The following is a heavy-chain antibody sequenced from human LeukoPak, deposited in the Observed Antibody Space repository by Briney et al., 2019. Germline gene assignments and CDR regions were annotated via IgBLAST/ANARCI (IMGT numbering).Heavy chain of an antibody. CDR2: IKSKTDGGTT. CDR1: GFTVSNAW. D-gene: IGHD3-16*02. CDR3: TTDRIATDY. Sequence: GSLRLSCAASGFTVSNAWMSWVRQAAGKGLEWVVCIKSKTDGGTTDYAAPVKGRFTISRDDSKNTLYLQMNSLKTGHTAVYYCTTDRIATDYWGQGTLVTVSS. V-gene: IGHV3-15*01. J-gene: IGHJ4*02.